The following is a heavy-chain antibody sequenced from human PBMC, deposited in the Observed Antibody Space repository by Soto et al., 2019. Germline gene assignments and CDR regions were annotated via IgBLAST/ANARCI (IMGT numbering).Heavy chain of an antibody. CDR1: GGSISSGDYY. J-gene: IGHJ4*02. D-gene: IGHD3-22*01. V-gene: IGHV4-30-4*01. Sequence: QVQLQESGPGLVKPSQTLSLTCTVSGGSISSGDYYWSWIRQPPGKGLEWIGYIYYSGSTYYKPSLKSRVTISVDTSKNQFSLKLSSVTAADTAVYYCAGGYYYDSSGYYSAFDYLGQGTLVTVSS. CDR2: IYYSGST. CDR3: AGGYYYDSSGYYSAFDY.